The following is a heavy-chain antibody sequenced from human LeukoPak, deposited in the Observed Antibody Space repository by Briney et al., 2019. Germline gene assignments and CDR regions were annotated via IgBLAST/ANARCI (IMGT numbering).Heavy chain of an antibody. V-gene: IGHV3-7*01. J-gene: IGHJ4*02. Sequence: GGSLRLSCAASGFTLSGYWMSWVRQAPGMGLEWVANIKQDGSEKYYVDSVKGRFTISRDNAKNSLYLQMNSLRAEDTAVYYCARDSDYGKPNFDYWGQGTLVTVSS. D-gene: IGHD4-17*01. CDR2: IKQDGSEK. CDR1: GFTLSGYW. CDR3: ARDSDYGKPNFDY.